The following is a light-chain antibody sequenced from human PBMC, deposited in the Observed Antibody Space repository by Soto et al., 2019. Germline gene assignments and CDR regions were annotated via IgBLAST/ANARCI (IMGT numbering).Light chain of an antibody. CDR3: QQYDNYPLT. CDR2: DAS. J-gene: IGKJ4*01. CDR1: QSVRSW. Sequence: DIQMSQSPSTLSASVGDRVTITSRASQSVRSWLAWYQQKPGRAPKFLIYDASSLESGVPSRFSGSGSGTEFTLTISNLQPDDFATYYCQQYDNYPLTFGGGTKVAIK. V-gene: IGKV1-5*01.